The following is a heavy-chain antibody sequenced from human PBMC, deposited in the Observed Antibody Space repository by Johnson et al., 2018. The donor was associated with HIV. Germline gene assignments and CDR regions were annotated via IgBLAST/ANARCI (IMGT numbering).Heavy chain of an antibody. J-gene: IGHJ3*02. CDR3: ARDSTHRGADYVDYGFDI. CDR2: ISYDGSNK. CDR1: GFTFSSYA. Sequence: QVQLVESGGGVVQPGRSLRLSCAASGFTFSSYAMHWVRQASGKGLEWVAVISYDGSNKNYADSVKCRFTISRDNAKNSLYLHMNSLRVEDTAVDYCARDSTHRGADYVDYGFDIWGQGTMVAVSS. D-gene: IGHD4-17*01. V-gene: IGHV3-30*04.